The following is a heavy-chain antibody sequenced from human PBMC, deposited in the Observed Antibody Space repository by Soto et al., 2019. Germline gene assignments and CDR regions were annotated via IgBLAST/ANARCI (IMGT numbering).Heavy chain of an antibody. CDR3: ASREIQGPIDY. D-gene: IGHD1-26*01. CDR1: GYSISSSNW. V-gene: IGHV4-28*01. Sequence: QVQLQESGPGLVKPSDTLSLTCAVSGYSISSSNWWGWIRQPPGKGLEWIGYIYYSGTTYYNPSLKSRVTMSVDTSKNQFSLKLTAVTAVDTAVYYCASREIQGPIDYWGQGTLVTVSS. CDR2: IYYSGTT. J-gene: IGHJ4*02.